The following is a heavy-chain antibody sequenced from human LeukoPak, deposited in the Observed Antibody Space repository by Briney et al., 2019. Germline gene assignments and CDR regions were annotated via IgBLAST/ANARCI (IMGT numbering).Heavy chain of an antibody. D-gene: IGHD5-18*01. CDR3: AKEGGNTATAKKYFDY. CDR1: GFTFSSYA. V-gene: IGHV3-23*01. CDR2: ISGSGGST. Sequence: GGSLSLSCAASGFTFSSYAMSWVRQAPGKGLEWVSGISGSGGSTYYADSVKGRFTISRDNSKNTLYLQVNSLRADDTAVYYCAKEGGNTATAKKYFDYWGQGTLVTVSS. J-gene: IGHJ4*02.